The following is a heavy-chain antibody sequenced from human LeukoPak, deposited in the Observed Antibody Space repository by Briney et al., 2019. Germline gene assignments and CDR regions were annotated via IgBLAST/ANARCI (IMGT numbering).Heavy chain of an antibody. V-gene: IGHV1-69*06. CDR1: GGTFSSYA. CDR3: ARDLGIVVDAFDI. CDR2: IIPIFGTA. D-gene: IGHD3-22*01. J-gene: IGHJ3*02. Sequence: SVKVSCKASGGTFSSYAISWVRQAPGQGLEWTGGIIPIFGTANYAQKFQGRVTITADKSTSTAYMELSSLRSEDTAVYYCARDLGIVVDAFDIWGQGTMVTVSS.